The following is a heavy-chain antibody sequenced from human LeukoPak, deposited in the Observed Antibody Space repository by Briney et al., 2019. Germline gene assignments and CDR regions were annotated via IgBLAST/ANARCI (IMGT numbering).Heavy chain of an antibody. CDR1: GFNFNHAT. Sequence: GSLRLSCAASGFNFNHATMTWVRQAPGKGLEWVGRIKSQTEGETTDYAAPVKGRFTISRDDSKNTLYLQMNSLKTEDTAVYYCAGITAAFDFWGQGTLVTVSS. CDR3: AGITAAFDF. V-gene: IGHV3-15*01. CDR2: IKSQTEGETT. D-gene: IGHD1-20*01. J-gene: IGHJ4*02.